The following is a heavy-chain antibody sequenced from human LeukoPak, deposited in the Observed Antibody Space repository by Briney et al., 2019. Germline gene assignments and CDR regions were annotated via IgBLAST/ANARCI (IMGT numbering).Heavy chain of an antibody. V-gene: IGHV4-34*01. J-gene: IGHJ4*02. CDR3: ASSGTGGTHSSDWGFDY. CDR1: GGSFSGYY. CDR2: INHSGST. Sequence: PSETLSLTCAVYGGSFSGYYWSWIRQPPGKGLEWIGEINHSGSTNYNPSLKSRVTISVDTSKNQFSLKLGSVTAADTAVYHCASSGTGGTHSSDWGFDYWGQGTLVTVSS. D-gene: IGHD6-19*01.